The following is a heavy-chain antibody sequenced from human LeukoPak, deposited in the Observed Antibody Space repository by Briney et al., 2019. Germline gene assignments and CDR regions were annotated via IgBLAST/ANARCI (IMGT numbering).Heavy chain of an antibody. CDR3: ARDQGYSYGYGNFDY. Sequence: GASVKVSCKASGGTFSSYAISWVRQAPGQGLEWMGGIIPIFGTANYAQKFQGRVTITTDESTSTAYMELSSLRFEDTAVYYCARDQGYSYGYGNFDYWGQGTLVTVSS. J-gene: IGHJ4*02. CDR1: GGTFSSYA. D-gene: IGHD5-18*01. V-gene: IGHV1-69*05. CDR2: IIPIFGTA.